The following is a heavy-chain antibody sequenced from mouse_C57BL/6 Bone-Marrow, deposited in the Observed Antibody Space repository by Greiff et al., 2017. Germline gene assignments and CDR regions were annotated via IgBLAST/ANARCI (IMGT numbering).Heavy chain of an antibody. V-gene: IGHV2-2*01. CDR1: GFSLTSYG. Sequence: VKLVESGPGLVQPSQSLSITCTVSGFSLTSYGVHWVRQSPGKGLEWLGVIWSGGSTDYNAAFISRLSISKDNSKSQVFFKMNSLQADDTAIYYCARSEFITTVGGYFDYWGQGTTLTVSS. J-gene: IGHJ2*01. CDR2: IWSGGST. D-gene: IGHD1-1*01. CDR3: ARSEFITTVGGYFDY.